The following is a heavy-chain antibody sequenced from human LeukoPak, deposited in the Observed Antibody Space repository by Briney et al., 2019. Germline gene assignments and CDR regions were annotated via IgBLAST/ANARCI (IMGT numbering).Heavy chain of an antibody. Sequence: GGSLRLSCVDSGFTFTNAWMSWVRQAPGKGLVWIGRIKSKTDGETTNYAEPVRGRFTISRDDSKSAVYPQMNSLKIEDTAVYYCTTDLGTYYHGSQRLIPIDYWGQGTLVTVSS. CDR2: IKSKTDGETT. D-gene: IGHD3-10*01. V-gene: IGHV3-15*01. J-gene: IGHJ4*02. CDR3: TTDLGTYYHGSQRLIPIDY. CDR1: GFTFTNAW.